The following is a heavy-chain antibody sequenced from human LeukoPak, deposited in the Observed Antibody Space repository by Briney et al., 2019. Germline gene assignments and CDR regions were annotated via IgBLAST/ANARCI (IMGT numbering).Heavy chain of an antibody. CDR1: GGSISSGSYY. Sequence: PSETLSLTCTVSGGSISSGSYYWGWIRQPPGKGLEWIGEINHSGSTNYNPSLKSRVTISVDTSKNQFSLKLSSVTAADTAVYYCAREIHIVVVTAIGGAFDIWGQGTMVTVSS. CDR2: INHSGST. V-gene: IGHV4-39*07. CDR3: AREIHIVVVTAIGGAFDI. D-gene: IGHD2-21*02. J-gene: IGHJ3*02.